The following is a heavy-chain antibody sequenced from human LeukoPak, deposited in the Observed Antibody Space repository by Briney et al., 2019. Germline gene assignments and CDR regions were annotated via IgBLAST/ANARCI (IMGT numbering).Heavy chain of an antibody. Sequence: ASVKVSCKASGYTFAAFHIHWVRQSPGQGLGWMGWIKPNGGGTIYAPKFPGRVTMTRDTSITTAYMDLNSLRADDTAVYYCARSHDYTNYLAPWGEGALVTVSS. CDR1: GYTFAAFH. V-gene: IGHV1-2*02. CDR2: IKPNGGGT. CDR3: ARSHDYTNYLAP. D-gene: IGHD4-11*01. J-gene: IGHJ5*02.